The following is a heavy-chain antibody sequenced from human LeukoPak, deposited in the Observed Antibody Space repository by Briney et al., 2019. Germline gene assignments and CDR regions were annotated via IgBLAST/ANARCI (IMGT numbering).Heavy chain of an antibody. CDR1: GGSFSGNY. CDR2: INHSGST. V-gene: IGHV4-34*01. D-gene: IGHD3-3*01. CDR3: ARQGLTIFGVVTQTFDY. J-gene: IGHJ4*02. Sequence: KPSETQSLTCAVYGGSFSGNYWSWIRQPPGKGLEWIGEINHSGSTNYNPSLKSRVTISVDTSKNQFSLKLSSVTAADTAVYYCARQGLTIFGVVTQTFDYWGQGTLVTVSS.